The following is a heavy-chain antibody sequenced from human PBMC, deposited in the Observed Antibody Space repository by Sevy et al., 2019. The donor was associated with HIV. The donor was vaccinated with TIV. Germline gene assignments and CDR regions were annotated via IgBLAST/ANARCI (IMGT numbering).Heavy chain of an antibody. CDR2: ISSSSNYI. V-gene: IGHV3-21*01. J-gene: IGHJ5*02. D-gene: IGHD5-12*01. Sequence: GGSLRLSCAASGFTFSSYTINWVRQAPGKGLEWVSSISSSSNYIYYADSVKGRFTISRDNAKNSLYLQMNSLRAEDTAVDYGARVYSGYYNAWGQGTLVTVSS. CDR3: ARVYSGYYNA. CDR1: GFTFSSYT.